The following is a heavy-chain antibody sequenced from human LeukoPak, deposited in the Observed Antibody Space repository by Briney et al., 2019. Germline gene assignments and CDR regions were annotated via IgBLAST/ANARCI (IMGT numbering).Heavy chain of an antibody. Sequence: GGSLRLSCAASGFTFSSYAMSWVRQAPGKGLEWVSAISGSGGSTYYADSVKGRFTISRDNSKNTLYLQMNSLRAEDTAVYYCASGFNYYDSSGYPFDYWGQGTLVTVSS. V-gene: IGHV3-23*01. D-gene: IGHD3-22*01. CDR3: ASGFNYYDSSGYPFDY. CDR1: GFTFSSYA. CDR2: ISGSGGST. J-gene: IGHJ4*02.